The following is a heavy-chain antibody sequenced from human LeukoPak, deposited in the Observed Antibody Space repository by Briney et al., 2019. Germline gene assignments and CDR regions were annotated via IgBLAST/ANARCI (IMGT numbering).Heavy chain of an antibody. D-gene: IGHD2-21*01. Sequence: GESLKISCKGSGYSFTSYWIGWVRQMPGKGLEWMGIIYPGDSDTRYSPSFRGQVTISADESISTAYLQWSSLKASDTAMYYCARTYCGGDCYFPHYFDYWGQGTLVTVSS. CDR2: IYPGDSDT. V-gene: IGHV5-51*01. J-gene: IGHJ4*02. CDR1: GYSFTSYW. CDR3: ARTYCGGDCYFPHYFDY.